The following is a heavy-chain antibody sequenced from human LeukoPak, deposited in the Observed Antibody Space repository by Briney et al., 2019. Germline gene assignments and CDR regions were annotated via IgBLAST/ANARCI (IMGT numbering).Heavy chain of an antibody. Sequence: PGGSLRLSCAVSGFTVSSSYMSWVRQAPGKGLEWVSFISGSGGTKHYADSVKGRFTISRDSSNNLVFLQMSNLRPDDTAVYFCARDSPYTLWAVFEPWGQGTLVIVSS. J-gene: IGHJ5*02. CDR2: ISGSGGTK. D-gene: IGHD3-16*01. CDR1: GFTVSSSY. CDR3: ARDSPYTLWAVFEP. V-gene: IGHV3-53*01.